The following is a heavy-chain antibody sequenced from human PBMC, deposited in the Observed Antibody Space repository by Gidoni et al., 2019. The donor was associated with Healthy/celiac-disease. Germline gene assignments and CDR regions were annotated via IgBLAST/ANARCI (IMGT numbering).Heavy chain of an antibody. CDR1: GGSFSGYY. J-gene: IGHJ4*02. D-gene: IGHD3-22*01. CDR3: ARRNYYDSSGYL. CDR2: INHSGST. V-gene: IGHV4-34*01. Sequence: QVQLQQWGAGLLKPSETLSLTCAVYGGSFSGYYWSWIRQPPGKGLEWIGEINHSGSTNYNPSLKSRVTISVDTSKNQFSLKLSSVTAADTAVYYCARRNYYDSSGYLWGQGTLVTVSS.